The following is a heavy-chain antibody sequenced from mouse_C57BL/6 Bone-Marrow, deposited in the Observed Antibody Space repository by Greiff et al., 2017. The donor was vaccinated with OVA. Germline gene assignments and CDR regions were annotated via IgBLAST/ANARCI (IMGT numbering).Heavy chain of an antibody. J-gene: IGHJ1*03. V-gene: IGHV1-82*01. CDR3: ARDGNSYWYFDV. CDR1: GYAFSSSW. CDR2: LYPGDGDP. D-gene: IGHD2-1*01. Sequence: VQLQQSGPELVKPGASVKISCKASGYAFSSSWMNWVKQRPGKGLEWIGRLYPGDGDPNYNGKFKGKATLTADKSSSTAYMQLSSLTSEDSAVYFCARDGNSYWYFDVWGTGTTVTVSS.